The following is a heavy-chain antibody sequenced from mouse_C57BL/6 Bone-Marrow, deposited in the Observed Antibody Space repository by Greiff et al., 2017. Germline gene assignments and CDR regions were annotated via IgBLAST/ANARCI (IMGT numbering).Heavy chain of an antibody. Sequence: VQLQQPGAELVMPGASVKLSCKASGYTFTSYWMHWVKQRPGQGLEWIGEIDPSDSYTNYNQKFKGKSTLTVDKSSSTAYMQLSSLTSEDSAVYYCAREGDYSDFDYWGQGTTLTVSS. V-gene: IGHV1-69*01. CDR1: GYTFTSYW. D-gene: IGHD2-12*01. CDR2: IDPSDSYT. J-gene: IGHJ2*01. CDR3: AREGDYSDFDY.